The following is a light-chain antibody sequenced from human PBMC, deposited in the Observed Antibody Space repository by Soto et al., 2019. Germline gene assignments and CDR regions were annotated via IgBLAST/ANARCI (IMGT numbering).Light chain of an antibody. CDR3: ATWDGGLNPGGV. V-gene: IGLV1-51*01. J-gene: IGLJ1*01. CDR1: NSNIGKYY. Sequence: SVLTQPPSVSAAPGQRVTISCAGSNSNIGKYYVSWYQQVPGTAPRLLIYDNNQRPSGIPDRFSGSKSGTSATLGIAGLQTGDEADYYCATWDGGLNPGGVFGTGTKLTAL. CDR2: DNN.